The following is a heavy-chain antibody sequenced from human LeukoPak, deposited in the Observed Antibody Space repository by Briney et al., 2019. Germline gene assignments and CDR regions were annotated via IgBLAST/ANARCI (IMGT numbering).Heavy chain of an antibody. CDR3: ARQTGSGLFILP. J-gene: IGHJ4*02. CDR1: GDSIRSYY. D-gene: IGHD3/OR15-3a*01. Sequence: ETLSLTCTVSGDSIRSYYWSWIRQPPGKGLEWIGYIYYSGSTKYNPSLKSRVTISVDTSKNQFSLKLSSVTAADTAVYYCARQTGSGLFILPGGQGTLVTVSS. CDR2: IYYSGST. V-gene: IGHV4-59*01.